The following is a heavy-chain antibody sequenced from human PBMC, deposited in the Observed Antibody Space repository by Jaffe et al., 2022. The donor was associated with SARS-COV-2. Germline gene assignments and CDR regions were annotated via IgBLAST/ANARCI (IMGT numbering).Heavy chain of an antibody. Sequence: EVQLVQSGAEVKKPGESLKISCKASGYSFTNYWIAWVRQMPGKGLEWMGIIYPGDSETKYSPSFQGQVTISADKSITTAYLQWSSLKASDTAMYYCARNLRDTSGHLTNWFDPWGQGTLVTVSS. D-gene: IGHD2-15*01. CDR2: IYPGDSET. CDR3: ARNLRDTSGHLTNWFDP. J-gene: IGHJ5*02. CDR1: GYSFTNYW. V-gene: IGHV5-51*01.